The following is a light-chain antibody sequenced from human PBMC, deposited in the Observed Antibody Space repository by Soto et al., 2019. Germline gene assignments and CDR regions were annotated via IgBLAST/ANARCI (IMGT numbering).Light chain of an antibody. CDR3: QQYDSYPLT. J-gene: IGKJ4*01. CDR1: QSISSW. V-gene: IGKV1-5*03. Sequence: DIQMTQSPSTLSASVGDRVTITCRASQSISSWLAWYQQKPGKAPKFLIYKASILESGVPSRFSGGGSGTEFTLTISSLQPDDFATYYYQQYDSYPLTFGGGTKVEIK. CDR2: KAS.